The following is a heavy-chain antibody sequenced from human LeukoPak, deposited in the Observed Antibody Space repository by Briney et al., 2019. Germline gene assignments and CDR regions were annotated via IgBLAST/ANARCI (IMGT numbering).Heavy chain of an antibody. CDR1: GYTFTSYD. CDR3: ARFSGAYYDFWSGYWDPRYGMDV. J-gene: IGHJ6*02. Sequence: ASVTVSCKASGYTFTSYDINWVRQATGQGLEWLGWMNPNSGNTGYAQKFQGRVTMTRNTSISTAYMELSSLRSEDTAVYYCARFSGAYYDFWSGYWDPRYGMDVWGQGTTVTVSS. D-gene: IGHD3-3*01. CDR2: MNPNSGNT. V-gene: IGHV1-8*01.